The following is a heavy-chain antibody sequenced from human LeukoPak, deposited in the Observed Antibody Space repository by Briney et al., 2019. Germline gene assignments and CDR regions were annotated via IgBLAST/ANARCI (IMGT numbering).Heavy chain of an antibody. CDR3: AREDSGSYYNYYYFYMDV. CDR1: GGSFSNYF. V-gene: IGHV4-4*07. D-gene: IGHD3-10*01. Sequence: SETLSLTCTVSGGSFSNYFWSWVRQPAGKGLEWIGRIYPSGNTNYNPSLKSRVTLSVDTSKTHFYLSLISVTAADTAVYYCAREDSGSYYNYYYFYMDVWGKGTTVPISS. J-gene: IGHJ6*03. CDR2: IYPSGNT.